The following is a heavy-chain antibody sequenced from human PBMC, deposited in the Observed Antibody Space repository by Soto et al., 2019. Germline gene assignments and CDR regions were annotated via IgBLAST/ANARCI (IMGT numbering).Heavy chain of an antibody. V-gene: IGHV4-59*01. D-gene: IGHD3-3*01. Sequence: PSEILSLTCTVSGGSISSYYWSWIRQPPGKGLEWIGYIYYSGSTNYNPSLKSRVTISVDTSKNQFSLKLSSVTAADTAVYYCARDGDYDFWSGYYGAFDIWGQGTMVTVSS. J-gene: IGHJ3*02. CDR3: ARDGDYDFWSGYYGAFDI. CDR2: IYYSGST. CDR1: GGSISSYY.